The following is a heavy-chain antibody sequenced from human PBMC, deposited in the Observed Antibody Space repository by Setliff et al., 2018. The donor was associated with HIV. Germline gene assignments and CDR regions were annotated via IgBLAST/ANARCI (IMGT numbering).Heavy chain of an antibody. Sequence: PSETLSLTCTVSGGSISSSSYYWGWIRQPPGKGLEWIGSIYYSGSTYYNPSLKSRVTISVDTSKNQFSLRLRSMAAADAATYYCTADRASVWYGHWGQGTLVTAPQ. V-gene: IGHV4-39*07. CDR2: IYYSGST. CDR1: GGSISSSSYY. J-gene: IGHJ5*02. D-gene: IGHD6-19*01. CDR3: TADRASVWYGH.